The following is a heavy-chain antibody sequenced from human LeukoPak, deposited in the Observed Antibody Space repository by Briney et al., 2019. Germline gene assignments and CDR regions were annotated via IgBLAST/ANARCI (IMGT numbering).Heavy chain of an antibody. D-gene: IGHD3/OR15-3a*01. Sequence: GGSLRLSCAASGFTVSSNCMSWVRQAPGKGLEWVSVIYSGGSTYYADSVKGRFTISRDNSKNTLYLQMNSLRAEDTAVYYCARGLVNDAFDIWGQGTMVTVSS. V-gene: IGHV3-53*01. CDR2: IYSGGST. J-gene: IGHJ3*02. CDR3: ARGLVNDAFDI. CDR1: GFTVSSNC.